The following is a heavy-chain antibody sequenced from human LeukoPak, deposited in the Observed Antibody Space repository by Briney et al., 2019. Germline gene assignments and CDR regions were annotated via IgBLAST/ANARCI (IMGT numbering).Heavy chain of an antibody. CDR1: GGSNSSYY. J-gene: IGHJ4*02. CDR3: ARAPGTYYYGSGSYGNNYFDY. CDR2: IYYSGST. V-gene: IGHV4-59*01. D-gene: IGHD3-10*01. Sequence: SETLSLTCTVSGGSNSSYYWSWIRQPPGKGLEWIGYIYYSGSTNYNPSLKSRVTISVDTSKNQFSLKLSSVTAADTAVYYCARAPGTYYYGSGSYGNNYFDYWGQGTLVTVSS.